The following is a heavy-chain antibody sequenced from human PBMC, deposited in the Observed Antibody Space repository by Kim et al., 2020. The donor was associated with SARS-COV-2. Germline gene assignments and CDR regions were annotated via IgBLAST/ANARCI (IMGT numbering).Heavy chain of an antibody. V-gene: IGHV4-39*07. D-gene: IGHD3-3*01. CDR1: GGSISSSSYY. CDR2: IYYSGST. Sequence: SETLSLTCTVSGGSISSSSYYWGWIRQPPGKGLEWIGSIYYSGSTYYNPSLKSRVTISVDTSKNQFSLKLSSVTAADTAVYYCARGYYDFLSGYKYYFDYWGQGTLVTVSS. J-gene: IGHJ4*02. CDR3: ARGYYDFLSGYKYYFDY.